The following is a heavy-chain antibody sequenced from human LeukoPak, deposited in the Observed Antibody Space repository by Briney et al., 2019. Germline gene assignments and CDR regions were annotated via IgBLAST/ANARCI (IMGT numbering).Heavy chain of an antibody. CDR3: ARDRSTGAVPGTWIIAY. CDR1: GYTFTSYG. CDR2: ISTYNGDT. Sequence: GASVKVSCKTSGYTFTSYGITWWRQAPGQGLEWRGWISTYNGDTTYAQNLQGRVAMTTDTSTSTAYMELRSLYSDDTAVYYCARDRSTGAVPGTWIIAYWGQGTLVTVSS. J-gene: IGHJ4*02. V-gene: IGHV1-18*01. D-gene: IGHD6-13*01.